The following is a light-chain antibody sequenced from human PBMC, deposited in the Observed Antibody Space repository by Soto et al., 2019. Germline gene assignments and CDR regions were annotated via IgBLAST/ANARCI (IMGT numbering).Light chain of an antibody. CDR2: LSS. V-gene: IGKV2-28*01. CDR1: QSLLYRNGYHY. Sequence: DIVMTQSPLSLSVTPGEPASISCRSSQSLLYRNGYHYLDWYLQKPGQSPQLLISLSSNRDSGVPDRFSGSGSGTDFTLKISRVEAEDVGVYFCMQALQTPRTFGQGTKVEIK. CDR3: MQALQTPRT. J-gene: IGKJ1*01.